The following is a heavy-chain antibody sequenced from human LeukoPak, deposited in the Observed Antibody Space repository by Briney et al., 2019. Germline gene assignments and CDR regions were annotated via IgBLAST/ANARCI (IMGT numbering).Heavy chain of an antibody. V-gene: IGHV4-39*01. CDR3: ARIFRGVIIAVDY. J-gene: IGHJ4*02. D-gene: IGHD3-10*01. CDR1: GGSISSSSYY. CDR2: IYYSGTS. Sequence: KTSETLSLTCTVSGGSISSSSYYWGWIRQPPGKGLEWSGSIYYSGTSYYNPSLKSRVTISVDTSKNQFSLRLTSVTAADTAVYYCARIFRGVIIAVDYWGQGTLVTVSS.